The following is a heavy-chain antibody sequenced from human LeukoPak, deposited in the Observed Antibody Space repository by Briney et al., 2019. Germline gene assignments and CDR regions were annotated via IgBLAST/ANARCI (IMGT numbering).Heavy chain of an antibody. CDR3: ARLIDSSGWYVIDS. CDR1: GGSFSDYY. D-gene: IGHD6-19*01. V-gene: IGHV4-34*01. J-gene: IGHJ4*02. CDR2: INQSGST. Sequence: PSETLTLTCAVSGGSFSDYYWSWIRQSPGRGLEWIGEINQSGSTDYNPSLKSRVIISMDTSKTQFSLKLSSVTAADTAAYYCARLIDSSGWYVIDSWGQGTLVSVSS.